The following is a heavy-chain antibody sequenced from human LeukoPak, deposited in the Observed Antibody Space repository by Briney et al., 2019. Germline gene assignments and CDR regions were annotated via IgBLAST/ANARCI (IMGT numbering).Heavy chain of an antibody. V-gene: IGHV3-11*01. D-gene: IGHD3-10*01. J-gene: IGHJ4*02. CDR1: GFTFSDYY. CDR3: ARDLNPITMVRGVISPYFDY. CDR2: ISSSGSTI. Sequence: GGSLRLSCAASGFTFSDYYMSWIRQAPGKGLEWVSHISSSGSTIYYADSVKGRFTISSDNAKNSLYLQMNSLRAEDTAVYYCARDLNPITMVRGVISPYFDYWGQGTLVTVSS.